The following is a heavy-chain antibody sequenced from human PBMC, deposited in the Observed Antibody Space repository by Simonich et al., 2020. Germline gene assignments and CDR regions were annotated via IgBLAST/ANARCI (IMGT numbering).Heavy chain of an antibody. CDR2: ISSSSSYI. CDR1: GFTFSSYS. V-gene: IGHV3-21*01. J-gene: IGHJ4*02. Sequence: EVQLVESGGGLVKPGGSLRLSCAASGFTFSSYSMNWVSQAPGKGLDWVSAISSSSSYIYYADSVKGRFTISRDNAKNSLYLQMNSLRAEDTAVYYCARDVDTAMVFDYWGQGTLVTVSS. D-gene: IGHD5-18*01. CDR3: ARDVDTAMVFDY.